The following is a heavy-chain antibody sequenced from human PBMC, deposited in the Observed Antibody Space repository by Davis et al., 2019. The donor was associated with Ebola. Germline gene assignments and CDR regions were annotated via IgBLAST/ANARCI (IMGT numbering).Heavy chain of an antibody. J-gene: IGHJ5*02. V-gene: IGHV3-23*01. Sequence: GESLKISCAASGFTFSNAWMTWVRQAPGKGLEWVAAVSRKGGSYYADSVKGRFTVYRDTAKDTLFLQMDSLRGEDTAVYYCAKEMEVTKPYDHWGQGTLVSVSS. CDR3: AKEMEVTKPYDH. D-gene: IGHD2-21*02. CDR2: VSRKGGS. CDR1: GFTFSNAW.